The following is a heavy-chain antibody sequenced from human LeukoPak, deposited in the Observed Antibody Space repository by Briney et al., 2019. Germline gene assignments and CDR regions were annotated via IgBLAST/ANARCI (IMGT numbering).Heavy chain of an antibody. J-gene: IGHJ4*02. CDR2: IRGSGGSI. V-gene: IGHV3-48*03. CDR1: GLTFSSYK. D-gene: IGHD2-15*01. CDR3: ASWGYCSGGTCYGDY. Sequence: GGSLRLSCAASGLTFSSYKMHWVRQAPGKGLEWVSYIRGSGGSIYYSDSVKGRFTISRDNAKNLLYLQMNSLRAEDTAVYYCASWGYCSGGTCYGDYWGQGTLVTVSS.